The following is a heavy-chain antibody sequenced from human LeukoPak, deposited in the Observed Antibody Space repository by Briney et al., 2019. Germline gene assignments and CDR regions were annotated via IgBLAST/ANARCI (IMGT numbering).Heavy chain of an antibody. J-gene: IGHJ5*02. CDR1: GGSFSGYY. CDR2: INHSGST. Sequence: SETLSPTCAVYGGSFSGYYWSWIRQPPGKGLEWIGEINHSGSTNYNPSLKSRVTISVDTSKNQFSLKLSSVTAADTAVYYCARDDSSGWYAIPWGQGTLVTVSS. CDR3: ARDDSSGWYAIP. D-gene: IGHD6-19*01. V-gene: IGHV4-34*01.